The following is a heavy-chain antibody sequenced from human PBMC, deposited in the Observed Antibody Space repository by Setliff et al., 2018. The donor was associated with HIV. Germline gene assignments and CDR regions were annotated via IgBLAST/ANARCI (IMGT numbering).Heavy chain of an antibody. CDR2: IYHSGST. D-gene: IGHD6-19*01. Sequence: PSETLSLTCDVSGVSITDNNYWNWVRQPPGKGLEWIGQIYHSGSTIYNPSLKTRVTISVDKSKNYFSLKLSSVTAADTAVYYCARPGTSGWLYFDYWGQGTLVTVSS. V-gene: IGHV4-4*02. J-gene: IGHJ4*02. CDR1: GVSITDNNY. CDR3: ARPGTSGWLYFDY.